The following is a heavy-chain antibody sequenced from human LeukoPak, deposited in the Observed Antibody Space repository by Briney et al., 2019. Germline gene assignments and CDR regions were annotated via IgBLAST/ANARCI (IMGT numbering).Heavy chain of an antibody. CDR2: INPNSGGT. J-gene: IGHJ5*02. CDR3: ARDNYGSGEANWFDP. D-gene: IGHD3-10*01. CDR1: GYTFTGYY. V-gene: IGHV1-2*04. Sequence: ASAKVSCKASGYTFTGYYMHWVRQAPGQGLEWMGWINPNSGGTNYAQKFQGWVTMTRDTSISTAYMELSRLRSDDTAVYYCARDNYGSGEANWFDPWGQGTLVTVSS.